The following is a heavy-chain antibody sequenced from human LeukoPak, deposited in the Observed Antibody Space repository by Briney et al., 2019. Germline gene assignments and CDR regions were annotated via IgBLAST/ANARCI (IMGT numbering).Heavy chain of an antibody. CDR3: ARGPHTGVNYYDSSGYYY. Sequence: SETLSLTCAVYGGSFSGYYWSWIRQPPGKGLEWIGEINHSGSTNYNPSLKSRVTISVDTSKNQFSLKLSSVTAADTAVYYCARGPHTGVNYYDSSGYYYWGRGTLVTVSS. CDR2: INHSGST. V-gene: IGHV4-34*01. CDR1: GGSFSGYY. D-gene: IGHD3-22*01. J-gene: IGHJ4*02.